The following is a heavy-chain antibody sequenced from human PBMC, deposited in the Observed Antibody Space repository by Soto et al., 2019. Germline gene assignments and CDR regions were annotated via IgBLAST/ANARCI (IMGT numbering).Heavy chain of an antibody. J-gene: IGHJ6*02. Sequence: GSLRLSCAASGFTFSSYAMSWVRQAPGKGLEWVSAISGSGGSTYYADSVKGRFTISRDNSKNTLYLQMNSLRAEDTAVYYCAKSGYSVYDYPRTQYYYYGIEVWRQASTVTVCS. CDR2: ISGSGGST. V-gene: IGHV3-23*01. D-gene: IGHD5-12*01. CDR1: GFTFSSYA. CDR3: AKSGYSVYDYPRTQYYYYGIEV.